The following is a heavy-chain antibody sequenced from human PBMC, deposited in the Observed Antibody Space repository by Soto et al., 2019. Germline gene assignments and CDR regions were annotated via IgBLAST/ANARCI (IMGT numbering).Heavy chain of an antibody. CDR1: GFTFSSYA. Sequence: GGSLRLSCAASGFTFSSYAMHWVRQAPGKGLEWVAVISYDGSNKYYADSVKGRFTISRDNSKNTLYLQMNSLRAEDTAVYYCARDGAFYYYDSSGYFDYWGQGTLVTVSS. CDR3: ARDGAFYYYDSSGYFDY. V-gene: IGHV3-30-3*01. J-gene: IGHJ4*02. D-gene: IGHD3-22*01. CDR2: ISYDGSNK.